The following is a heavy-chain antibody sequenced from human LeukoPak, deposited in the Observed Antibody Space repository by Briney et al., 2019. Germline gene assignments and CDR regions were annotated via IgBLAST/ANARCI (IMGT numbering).Heavy chain of an antibody. J-gene: IGHJ4*02. CDR3: ARDVVAFDY. CDR1: GYTFTGYY. Sequence: ASVKDSCKASGYTFTGYYMHWVRQAPGQGLEWMGWINPNSGNTNYAQKLQGRVTMTTDTSTSTAYMELRSLRSDDTAVYYCARDVVAFDYWGQGTLVTVSS. D-gene: IGHD2-2*01. CDR2: INPNSGNT. V-gene: IGHV1-18*04.